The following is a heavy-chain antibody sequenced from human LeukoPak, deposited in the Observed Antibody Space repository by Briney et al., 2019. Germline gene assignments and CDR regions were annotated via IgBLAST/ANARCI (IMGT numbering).Heavy chain of an antibody. V-gene: IGHV4-59*01. J-gene: IGHJ6*03. Sequence: SETLSLTCTVSGGSFSSYYWSWIRQPPGKGLEWIGYIYFSGSTTYNPSLKSRVTISVDTSRNQFSLKLSSVTAADTAVYYCARNRDYYYYYMDVWGKGTTVTVSS. D-gene: IGHD1-14*01. CDR3: ARNRDYYYYYMDV. CDR2: IYFSGST. CDR1: GGSFSSYY.